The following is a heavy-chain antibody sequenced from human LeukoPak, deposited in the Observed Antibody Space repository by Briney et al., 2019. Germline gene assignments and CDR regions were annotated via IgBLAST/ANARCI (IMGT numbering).Heavy chain of an antibody. V-gene: IGHV1-69*13. Sequence: SVKVSCKASGGTFSSYAISWVRQAPGQGLEWMGGIIPIFGTANYAQKYQGRVTITADESTSTAYMELSSLRSEDTAVYYCARDSSPTPDTVWFDPWGQGTLVTVSS. CDR1: GGTFSSYA. CDR3: ARDSSPTPDTVWFDP. J-gene: IGHJ5*02. D-gene: IGHD6-13*01. CDR2: IIPIFGTA.